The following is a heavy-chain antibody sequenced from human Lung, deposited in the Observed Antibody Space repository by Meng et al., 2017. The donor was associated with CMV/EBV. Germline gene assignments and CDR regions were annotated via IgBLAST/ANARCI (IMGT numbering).Heavy chain of an antibody. D-gene: IGHD3-22*01. V-gene: IGHV5-51*01. J-gene: IGHJ5*02. CDR3: ARTVKYYYDSSGPDP. CDR1: GYSFTSYW. CDR2: IYPGDSDT. Sequence: GESLKISCKGSGYSFTSYWIGWVRQMPGKGLEWMGIIYPGDSDTRYGPSFQGQVTISADKSISTAYLQWSSLKASDTAMYYCARTVKYYYDSSGPDPWGQGXLVTVSS.